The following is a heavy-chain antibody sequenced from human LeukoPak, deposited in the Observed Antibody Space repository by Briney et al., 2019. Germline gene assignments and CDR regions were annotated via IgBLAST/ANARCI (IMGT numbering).Heavy chain of an antibody. Sequence: ASVKVSCKASGYTFTGYYMHCVRQAPGQGLEWMGWINPNIGGTNYAQKFHGRVTMTRDTSISTAYMELRRLRSDDTAVYYCASGPYDSSGYYYFQHWGQGTLVTVSS. CDR3: ASGPYDSSGYYYFQH. CDR2: INPNIGGT. V-gene: IGHV1-2*02. J-gene: IGHJ1*01. CDR1: GYTFTGYY. D-gene: IGHD3-22*01.